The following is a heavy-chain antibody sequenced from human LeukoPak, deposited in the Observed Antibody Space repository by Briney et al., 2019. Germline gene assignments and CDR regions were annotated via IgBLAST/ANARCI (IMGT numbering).Heavy chain of an antibody. CDR1: GFTFTRYT. J-gene: IGHJ4*02. Sequence: GGSLRLSCAASGFTFTRYTMHWFRQAPGKGLEWVALVLYNGSKKYYADSVKGRFTLSRDNSKNTLSLEMNALRADDTAVYYCVKDNYGGILDFWGQGTLVTVSS. V-gene: IGHV3-30*04. D-gene: IGHD2-21*01. CDR3: VKDNYGGILDF. CDR2: VLYNGSKK.